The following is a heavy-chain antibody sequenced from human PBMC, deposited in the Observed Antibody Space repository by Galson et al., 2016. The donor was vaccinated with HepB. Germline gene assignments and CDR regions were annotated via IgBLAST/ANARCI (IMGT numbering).Heavy chain of an antibody. CDR3: TRVIRASDWRYYYYYGMDV. CDR1: GFTFRSYT. CDR2: ISSDGRKK. V-gene: IGHV3-30*04. J-gene: IGHJ6*02. Sequence: SLRLSCAASGFTFRSYTIHWVRQAPGKGLEWVAFISSDGRKKYYADSVKGRFTISRDNSKNTLSLQMNSLRAEDTAVYYCTRVIRASDWRYYYYYGMDVWGQGTTVTVSS. D-gene: IGHD3-9*01.